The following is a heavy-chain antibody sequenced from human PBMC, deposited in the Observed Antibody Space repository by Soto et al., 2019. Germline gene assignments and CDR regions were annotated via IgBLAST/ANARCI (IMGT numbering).Heavy chain of an antibody. CDR3: ARAGYCSSTSCYAGDY. D-gene: IGHD2-2*01. Sequence: GGSLRLSCAASGFTFSSYGMHWVRQAPGKGLEWVAVIWYDGSNKYYAQKLQGRVTMTTDTSTSTAYMELRSLRSDDTAVYYCARAGYCSSTSCYAGDYWGQGTLVTVSS. CDR1: GFTFSSYG. CDR2: IWYDGSNK. V-gene: IGHV3-33*01. J-gene: IGHJ4*02.